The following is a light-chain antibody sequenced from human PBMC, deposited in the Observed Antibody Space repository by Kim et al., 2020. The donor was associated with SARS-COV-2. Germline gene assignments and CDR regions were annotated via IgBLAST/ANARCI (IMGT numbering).Light chain of an antibody. V-gene: IGLV3-1*01. CDR1: KWGDKF. CDR2: LDI. CDR3: QAWDSSTFWV. J-gene: IGLJ3*02. Sequence: VSPGPTASFTYSGNKWGDKFVGLYQQKLDQFRVLVIYLDIERPSGIPERFSGSNSGNTATLTIRGTQAIDAADHACQAWDSSTFWVFGGGTLLTV.